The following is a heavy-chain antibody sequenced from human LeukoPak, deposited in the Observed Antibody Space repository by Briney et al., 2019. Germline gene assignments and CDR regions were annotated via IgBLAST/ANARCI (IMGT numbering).Heavy chain of an antibody. CDR1: GGSISIYY. V-gene: IGHV4-4*07. D-gene: IGHD4-17*01. J-gene: IGHJ2*01. CDR2: IYTSGTT. CDR3: ARLRSTYWYFDL. Sequence: PSETLSLTCTVSGGSISIYYWSWIRQPAGKGLEWIGRIYTSGTTHYNPSLKGRVTMSVDTSKNQFSLKLSSVTAADTAVYYCARLRSTYWYFDLWGRGTLVTVSS.